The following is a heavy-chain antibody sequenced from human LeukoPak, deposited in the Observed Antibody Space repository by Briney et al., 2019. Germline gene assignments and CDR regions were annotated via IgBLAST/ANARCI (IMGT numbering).Heavy chain of an antibody. Sequence: GESLKISCKGSGYSFTSYWIGWVRQMPGKGLEWMGIIYPGDSDTRYSPSFQGQVTISADKSISTAYLQWSSLKASDTAMYYCARHPQPYDFWSGYSNWFDPWGQGTLVTVSS. CDR3: ARHPQPYDFWSGYSNWFDP. J-gene: IGHJ5*02. D-gene: IGHD3-3*01. V-gene: IGHV5-51*01. CDR2: IYPGDSDT. CDR1: GYSFTSYW.